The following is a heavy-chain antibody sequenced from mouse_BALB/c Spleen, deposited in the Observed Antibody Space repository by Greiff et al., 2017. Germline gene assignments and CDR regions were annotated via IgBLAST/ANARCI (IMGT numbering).Heavy chain of an antibody. Sequence: EVQLQESGPGLVKPSQSLSLTCTVTGYSITSDYAWNWLRQSPGNKLEWMGYISYSGSTSYNPSLKSRISITRDTSKNQFFLQLNSVTTEDTATYYCAREITTSYYAMDYWGQGTSVTVSS. CDR1: GYSITSDYA. V-gene: IGHV3-2*02. J-gene: IGHJ4*01. D-gene: IGHD2-4*01. CDR2: ISYSGST. CDR3: AREITTSYYAMDY.